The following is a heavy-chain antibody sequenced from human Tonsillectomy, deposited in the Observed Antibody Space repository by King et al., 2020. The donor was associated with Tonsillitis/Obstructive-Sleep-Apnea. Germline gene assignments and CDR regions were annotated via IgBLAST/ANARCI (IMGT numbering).Heavy chain of an antibody. CDR3: ARPSGLDHYYYYMDV. CDR1: GGTFSSYA. Sequence: VQSGAEVKKPGSSVQVSCQASGGTFSSYAISWVRPAPGQGLEWMGGIIPIFGTANYAQKFQGRVTITADESTSTAYMELSSLRSEDTAVYYCARPSGLDHYYYYMDVWGKGTTVTVSS. D-gene: IGHD2-15*01. J-gene: IGHJ6*03. CDR2: IIPIFGTA. V-gene: IGHV1-69*01.